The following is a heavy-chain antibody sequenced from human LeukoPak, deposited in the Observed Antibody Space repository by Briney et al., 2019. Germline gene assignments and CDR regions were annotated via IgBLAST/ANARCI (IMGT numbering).Heavy chain of an antibody. D-gene: IGHD3-10*01. CDR3: ARDSRSSHYFDY. J-gene: IGHJ4*02. V-gene: IGHV3-66*01. CDR2: IYTGGST. CDR1: GFGFSSYG. Sequence: GRSLRLSCVASGFGFSSYGMHWVRQAPGKGLEWVSVIYTGGSTYYADSVKGRFTISRDDSKNALYLQMNSLRAEDTAVYYCARDSRSSHYFDYWGQGTLVTVSS.